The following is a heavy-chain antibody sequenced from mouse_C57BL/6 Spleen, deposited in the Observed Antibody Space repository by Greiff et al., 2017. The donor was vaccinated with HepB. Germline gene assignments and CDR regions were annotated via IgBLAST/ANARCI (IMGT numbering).Heavy chain of an antibody. V-gene: IGHV5-12*01. CDR2: MSNGGGST. D-gene: IGHD2-4*01. CDR3: ARGYDYDAYYAMDY. J-gene: IGHJ4*01. Sequence: EVQGVESGGGLVQPGGSLKLSCAASGFTFSDYYMYWVRQTPEKRLEWVAYMSNGGGSTYYPDTVKGRFTISRDNAKNTLYLQMSRLKSEDTAMYYCARGYDYDAYYAMDYWGQGTSVTVSS. CDR1: GFTFSDYY.